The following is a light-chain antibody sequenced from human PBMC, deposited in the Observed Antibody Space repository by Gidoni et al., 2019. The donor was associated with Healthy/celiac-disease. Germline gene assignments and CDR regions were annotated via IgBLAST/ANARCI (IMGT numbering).Light chain of an antibody. J-gene: IGKJ3*01. CDR2: DAS. Sequence: DIQMTQSPSSLSASVEDRVTITCQASQDISNYLNWYQQKPWKAPKLLIYDASNLETGVPSRLSGSGSGTDFTFTISSLQPEDIATYYCQQYDNLPLFTFGPGTKVDIK. V-gene: IGKV1-33*01. CDR1: QDISNY. CDR3: QQYDNLPLFT.